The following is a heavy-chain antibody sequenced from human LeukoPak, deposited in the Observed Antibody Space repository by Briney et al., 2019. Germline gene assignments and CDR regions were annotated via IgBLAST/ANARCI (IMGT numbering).Heavy chain of an antibody. V-gene: IGHV4-34*01. CDR3: AKGRYHLATVTLLDY. Sequence: SETLSLTCAVYSGSLSGYYWSWIRQPPGKGLEWIGDINHSGVTYYNPSLKSRVAISVDTSKNQFSLKLISLTAADTAIYYCAKGRYHLATVTLLDYWGQGTLVTVSS. D-gene: IGHD4-17*01. CDR1: SGSLSGYY. J-gene: IGHJ4*02. CDR2: INHSGVT.